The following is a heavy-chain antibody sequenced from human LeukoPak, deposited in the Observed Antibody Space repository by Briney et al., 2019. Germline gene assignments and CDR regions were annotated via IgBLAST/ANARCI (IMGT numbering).Heavy chain of an antibody. CDR1: GGTFISYA. V-gene: IGHV1-69*05. CDR3: ARGHGRDNWFDP. J-gene: IGHJ5*02. Sequence: SVKVSCKASGGTFISYAISWVRQAPGQGLEWMGGIIPIFGTANYAQKFQGRVTITTDESTSTAYMELSSLRSEDTAVYYCARGHGRDNWFDPWGQGTLVTVPS. CDR2: IIPIFGTA.